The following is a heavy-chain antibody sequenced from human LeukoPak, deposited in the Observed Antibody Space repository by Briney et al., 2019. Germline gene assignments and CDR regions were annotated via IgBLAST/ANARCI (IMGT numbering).Heavy chain of an antibody. CDR1: GFTFSSYW. V-gene: IGHV3-7*01. CDR3: ARGDGGYYDSSGYPLDY. Sequence: GGSLRLSCAASGFTFSSYWMSWVREAPGKGLEWVANIKQDGSEKYYVDSVKGRFTSSRDNAKNSLDLQMNSLRAEDTAVYYGARGDGGYYDSSGYPLDYCGQGTLVTVSS. J-gene: IGHJ4*02. CDR2: IKQDGSEK. D-gene: IGHD3-22*01.